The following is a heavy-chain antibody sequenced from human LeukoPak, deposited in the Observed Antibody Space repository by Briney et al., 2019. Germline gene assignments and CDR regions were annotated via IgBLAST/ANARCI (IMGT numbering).Heavy chain of an antibody. V-gene: IGHV3-23*01. D-gene: IGHD2-21*02. CDR2: ISGSGGST. J-gene: IGHJ4*02. CDR1: ELTLSSNP. CDR3: ARSVVTAIGDY. Sequence: GGSRKPPGPASELTLSSNPLGWSARPPGRGWSWVSAISGSGGSTYYADSVKGRFTISRDNPKNTLYLQMNSLRAEDTAVYYCARSVVTAIGDYWGQGTLVTVSS.